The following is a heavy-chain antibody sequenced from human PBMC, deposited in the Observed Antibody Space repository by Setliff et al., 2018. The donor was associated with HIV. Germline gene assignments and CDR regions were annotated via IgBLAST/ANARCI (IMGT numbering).Heavy chain of an antibody. CDR2: IYYSGST. D-gene: IGHD6-13*01. V-gene: IGHV4-59*12. CDR3: AREGGTGRSSWYGAYWYDP. J-gene: IGHJ5*02. Sequence: PSETLSLTCTVSGGSISSFYWSWIRQPPGKGLEWIGYIYYSGSTSYNPSLKSRVTISVDTSKTQFSLKLTSVTAADTAVYYCAREGGTGRSSWYGAYWYDPWGQGTLVTVSS. CDR1: GGSISSFY.